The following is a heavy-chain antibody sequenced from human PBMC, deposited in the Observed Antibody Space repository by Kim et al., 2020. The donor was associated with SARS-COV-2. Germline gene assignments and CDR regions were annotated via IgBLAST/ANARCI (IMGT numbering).Heavy chain of an antibody. CDR3: ARSRYDYIWGSYRSYYFDY. J-gene: IGHJ4*02. CDR2: INWNGGST. Sequence: GGSLRLSCAASGFTFDDYGMSWVRQAPGKGLELVSGINWNGGSTGYADSVKGRFTISRDNAKNSLYLQMNSLRAEDTALYHCARSRYDYIWGSYRSYYFDYWGQGTLVTVSS. D-gene: IGHD3-16*02. V-gene: IGHV3-20*01. CDR1: GFTFDDYG.